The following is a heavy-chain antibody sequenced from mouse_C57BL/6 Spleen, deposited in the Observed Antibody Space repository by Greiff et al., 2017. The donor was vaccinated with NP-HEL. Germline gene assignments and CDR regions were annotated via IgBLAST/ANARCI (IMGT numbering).Heavy chain of an antibody. CDR3: ARWAYDYDGHYYAMDY. J-gene: IGHJ4*01. Sequence: QVQLQQSGAELARPGASVKLSCKASGYTFTSYGISWVKQRTGQGLEWIGEIYPRSGNTYYNEKFKGKATLTADKSSSTAYMELRSLTSEDSAVYFCARWAYDYDGHYYAMDYWGQGTSVTVSS. D-gene: IGHD2-4*01. CDR1: GYTFTSYG. CDR2: IYPRSGNT. V-gene: IGHV1-81*01.